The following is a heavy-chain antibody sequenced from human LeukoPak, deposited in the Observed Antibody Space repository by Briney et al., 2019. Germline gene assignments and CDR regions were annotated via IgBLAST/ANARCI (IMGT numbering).Heavy chain of an antibody. D-gene: IGHD3-22*01. J-gene: IGHJ5*02. Sequence: GGSLRLSCAASGFTFDDYGMSWVRQAPGKGLEWVSGINWNGGSTGYADSVKGRFTISRDNAKNSLYLQMNSLRAEDTALYYCARDFFNGYYYDSSAEINWFDPWGQGTLVTVSS. CDR1: GFTFDDYG. CDR2: INWNGGST. CDR3: ARDFFNGYYYDSSAEINWFDP. V-gene: IGHV3-20*04.